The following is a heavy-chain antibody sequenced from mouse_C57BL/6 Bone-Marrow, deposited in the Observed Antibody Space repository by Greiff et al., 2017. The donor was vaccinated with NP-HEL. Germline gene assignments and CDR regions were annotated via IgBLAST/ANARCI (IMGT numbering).Heavy chain of an antibody. CDR1: GFNIKDDY. J-gene: IGHJ2*01. D-gene: IGHD2-3*01. CDR2: IDPENGDT. V-gene: IGHV14-4*01. CDR3: TTYDGYDHYFDY. Sequence: VQLQQSGAELVRPGASVKLSCTASGFNIKDDYMHWVKQRPEQGLEWIGWIDPENGDTEYASKFQGKATITADTSSNTAYLQLSSLTSEDTAVYYCTTYDGYDHYFDYWGQGTTLTVSS.